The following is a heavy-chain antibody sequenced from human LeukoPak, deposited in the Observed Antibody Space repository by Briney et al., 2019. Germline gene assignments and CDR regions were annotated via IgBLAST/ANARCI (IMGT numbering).Heavy chain of an antibody. J-gene: IGHJ5*02. V-gene: IGHV3-7*01. CDR2: MKHDGSVK. CDR1: GFTFSRHW. CDR3: ARLLGDSTIYDL. Sequence: GGSLRLSCASSGFTFSRHWMSWVRQAPGKGLEWVATMKHDGSVKHFVDSVKGRFIISRDNVENSLSLQMDSLRVENTAMYYCARLLGDSTIYDLWGQGARVTVSS. D-gene: IGHD3-16*01.